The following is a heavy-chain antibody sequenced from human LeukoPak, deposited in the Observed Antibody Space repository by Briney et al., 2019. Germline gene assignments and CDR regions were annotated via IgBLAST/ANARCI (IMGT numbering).Heavy chain of an antibody. J-gene: IGHJ3*02. D-gene: IGHD3-3*01. CDR1: GFTFSSYG. Sequence: GGSLRLSCAASGFTFSSYGMHWVRQAPGKGLEWVAVIWYDGSNKYYADSVKGRFTISRGNSKNTLYLQMNSLRAEDTAVYYCAREGYYDFWSGYFDRVETRMSDAFDIWGQGTMVTVSS. V-gene: IGHV3-33*01. CDR2: IWYDGSNK. CDR3: AREGYYDFWSGYFDRVETRMSDAFDI.